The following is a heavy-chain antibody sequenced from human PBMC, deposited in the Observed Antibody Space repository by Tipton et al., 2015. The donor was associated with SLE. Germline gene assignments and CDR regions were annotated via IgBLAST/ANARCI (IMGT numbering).Heavy chain of an antibody. CDR3: ARRGVVDSGYDWDAFDI. Sequence: QLVQSGAEVKKPGESLKISCKGSGYSFTTCWIAWVRQMPGKGLEWMGIIYPGDSDTRYSPSFQGQVTISADKSISTAYLQWSSLKASDTAIYYCARRGVVDSGYDWDAFDIWGQGTMVTVSS. J-gene: IGHJ3*02. CDR2: IYPGDSDT. D-gene: IGHD5-12*01. V-gene: IGHV5-51*03. CDR1: GYSFTTCW.